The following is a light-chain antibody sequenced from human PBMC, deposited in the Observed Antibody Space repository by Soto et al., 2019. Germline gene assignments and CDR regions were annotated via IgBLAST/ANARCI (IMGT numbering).Light chain of an antibody. V-gene: IGKV3-15*01. Sequence: KVDTKSSEARRVGKEDRSRRSPKLSQSFSSNLAWYQQKPGQAPRLLIYSASTRATGIPARFSGSVSGTEWTLTISCLQSEDSALYFRQQYNTWPPERFGQGTKVDI. J-gene: IGKJ1*01. CDR3: QQYNTWPPER. CDR2: SAS. CDR1: QSFSSN.